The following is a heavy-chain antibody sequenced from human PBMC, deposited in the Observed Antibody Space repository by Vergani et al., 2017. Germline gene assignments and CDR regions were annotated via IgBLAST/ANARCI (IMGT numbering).Heavy chain of an antibody. Sequence: QVQLVESGGGVVQRGGSLRLSCATSGFTLSNYDMQWIRQGPGKGLEFVAFIQFDGSNQYYADSVKGRFTLSRDFSKNTLYLQMNSLRAEDTAVYYCARRYCSGGSCWYNWFDPWGQGTLVTVSS. V-gene: IGHV3-33*05. J-gene: IGHJ5*02. CDR3: ARRYCSGGSCWYNWFDP. CDR1: GFTLSNYD. D-gene: IGHD2-15*01. CDR2: IQFDGSNQ.